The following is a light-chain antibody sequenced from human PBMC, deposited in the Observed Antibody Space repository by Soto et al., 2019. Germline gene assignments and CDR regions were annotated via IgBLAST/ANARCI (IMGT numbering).Light chain of an antibody. CDR3: QQYGTSRLT. V-gene: IGKV3-20*01. CDR1: QSVSSSY. CDR2: GAS. Sequence: EIVLTQSPGTLSLSPGERATLSCRASQSVSSSYLAGYHQKPGQAPRLLIYGASSRATGIPDRFSGSGSGTDFTLTTSRLEPEDFAVYYCQQYGTSRLTFGGGTKVEIK. J-gene: IGKJ4*01.